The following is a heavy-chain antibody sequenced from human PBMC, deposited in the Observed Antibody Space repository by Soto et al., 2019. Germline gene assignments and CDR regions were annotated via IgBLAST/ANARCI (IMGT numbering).Heavy chain of an antibody. CDR1: GGTFSSYA. D-gene: IGHD6-13*01. CDR3: ARVQGGSSWYHDETKVMDV. V-gene: IGHV1-69*13. J-gene: IGHJ6*02. Sequence: GASVKVSCKASGGTFSSYAIRWVRQAPGQGLEWMGGIIPIFGTANYAQKFQGRVTITADESTSTAYMELSSLRSEDTAVYYCARVQGGSSWYHDETKVMDVWGQGTTVTVSS. CDR2: IIPIFGTA.